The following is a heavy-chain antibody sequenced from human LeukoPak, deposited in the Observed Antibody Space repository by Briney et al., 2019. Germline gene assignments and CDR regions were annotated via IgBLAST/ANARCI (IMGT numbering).Heavy chain of an antibody. J-gene: IGHJ4*02. Sequence: GGSLRLSCAASGFTFSNYAMNWVRQASGKGIEWVSTIIGSSGSTFYADSVKGRFTISKDTSKNTLYLHMSSLRANDTAVYYCAKGGYDYVDVSDFYYWGQGTLVTVSS. CDR2: IIGSSGST. D-gene: IGHD3-16*01. CDR3: AKGGYDYVDVSDFYY. V-gene: IGHV3-23*01. CDR1: GFTFSNYA.